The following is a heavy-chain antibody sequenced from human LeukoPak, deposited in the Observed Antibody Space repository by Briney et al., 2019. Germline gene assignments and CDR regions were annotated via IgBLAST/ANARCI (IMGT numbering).Heavy chain of an antibody. CDR1: GGSINSGGYF. V-gene: IGHV4-30-2*01. CDR2: IYHSGST. D-gene: IGHD2-2*02. Sequence: SETLSLTCTVSGGSINSGGYFLSWIRQPPGKGLEWIGYIYHSGSTYYNPSLKSRVTISVDRSKNQFSLKLSSVTAADTAVYYCAREMTIVLVPAAIGEDAFDIWGQGTMVTVSS. CDR3: AREMTIVLVPAAIGEDAFDI. J-gene: IGHJ3*02.